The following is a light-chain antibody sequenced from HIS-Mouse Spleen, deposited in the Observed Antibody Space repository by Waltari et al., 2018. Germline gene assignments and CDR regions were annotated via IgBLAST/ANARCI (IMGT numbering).Light chain of an antibody. J-gene: IGLJ2*01. CDR2: DDS. CDR3: QVWDSSSDHVV. CDR1: HIVSNS. V-gene: IGLV3-21*03. Sequence: SYVLTQPPSVSVAPGKTARITCGGNHIVSNSVHWYQQKPGQAPVLVVYDDSDRPSGIPERFSGSNSGNTATLTISRVEAGDEADYYCQVWDSSSDHVVFGGGTKLTVL.